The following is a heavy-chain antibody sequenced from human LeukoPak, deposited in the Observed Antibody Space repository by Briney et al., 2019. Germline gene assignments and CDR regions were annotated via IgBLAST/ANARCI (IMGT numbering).Heavy chain of an antibody. V-gene: IGHV4-4*02. D-gene: IGHD6-13*01. CDR1: GFTFSSYG. Sequence: GSLRLSCAASGFTFSSYGMHWVRQPPGKGLEWIGEIYHTGSSNYNPSLKSRVTISVDRSKNHFSLKLTSVTAADTAVYYCARQNSSSWCLDYWGQGILVTVSS. CDR2: IYHTGSS. J-gene: IGHJ4*02. CDR3: ARQNSSSWCLDY.